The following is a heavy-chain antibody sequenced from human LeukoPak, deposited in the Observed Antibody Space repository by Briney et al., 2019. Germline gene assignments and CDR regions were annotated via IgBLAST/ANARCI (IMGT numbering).Heavy chain of an antibody. Sequence: PSETLFLTCTVSGGSISSSNSYWGWIRQSPGTGLEWIGNIYSSGSTYYNPSLKSRVTISIDTSENQFSLKLSSVTAADTAVYYCARKREGPTTGIDSWGQGTLVTVSS. D-gene: IGHD1-26*01. CDR1: GGSISSSNSY. V-gene: IGHV4-39*07. J-gene: IGHJ4*02. CDR3: ARKREGPTTGIDS. CDR2: IYSSGST.